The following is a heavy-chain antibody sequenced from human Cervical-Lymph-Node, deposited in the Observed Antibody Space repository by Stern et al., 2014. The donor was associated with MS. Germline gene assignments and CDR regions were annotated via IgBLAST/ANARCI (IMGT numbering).Heavy chain of an antibody. D-gene: IGHD1-1*01. CDR3: ARDSGTGTTLGEYYFDY. CDR1: GGSISSGSYY. CDR2: IYTSGST. Sequence: QVQLQESGPGLVKPSQTLSLTCTVSGGSISSGSYYWSWIRQPAGKGLEWIGRIYTSGSTNYNPCLKSRVTISVDTSKNQFSLKLSSGTAADTAVYYCARDSGTGTTLGEYYFDYWGQGTLVTVSS. J-gene: IGHJ4*02. V-gene: IGHV4-61*02.